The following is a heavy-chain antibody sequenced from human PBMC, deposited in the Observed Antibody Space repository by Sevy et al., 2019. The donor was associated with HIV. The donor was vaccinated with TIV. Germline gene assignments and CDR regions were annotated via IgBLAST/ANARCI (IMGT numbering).Heavy chain of an antibody. CDR3: AKQQITRQLVQGY. CDR2: IRYDGSNK. V-gene: IGHV3-30*02. D-gene: IGHD6-13*01. CDR1: GFTFSSYG. J-gene: IGHJ4*02. Sequence: GGSLRLSCAASGFTFSSYGMHWVRQAPGKGLEWVAFIRYDGSNKYYADSVKGRFTISRDNSKNTLYLQMNSLRAEDTAVDYCAKQQITRQLVQGYWGQGTLVTVSS.